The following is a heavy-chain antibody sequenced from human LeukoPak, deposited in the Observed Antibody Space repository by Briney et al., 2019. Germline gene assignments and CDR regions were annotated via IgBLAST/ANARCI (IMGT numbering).Heavy chain of an antibody. J-gene: IGHJ6*02. CDR2: IIPVLGIA. Sequence: SVNVSCKASGGTFRSYAFTWVRQAPGQGLEWMGGIIPVLGIANYAQKFQGRVTITADESTSTAYMELSSLISEDTAVYYCAAPQSRISSYYYVMDVWGQGTTVTVSS. CDR1: GGTFRSYA. V-gene: IGHV1-69*10. CDR3: AAPQSRISSYYYVMDV. D-gene: IGHD2-15*01.